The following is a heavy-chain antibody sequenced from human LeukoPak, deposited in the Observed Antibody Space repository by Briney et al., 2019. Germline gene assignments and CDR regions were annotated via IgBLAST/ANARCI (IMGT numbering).Heavy chain of an antibody. Sequence: GGSLRLSCAASGFTFSSYEMNCVRQAPGKGLEWVSYISSSGGTTCYADSVKGRFTISRDNAKNSLSLQMNSLRAEDMAVYYCARGGRSSSNYWGQGTLVTVSS. J-gene: IGHJ4*02. CDR3: ARGGRSSSNY. D-gene: IGHD6-13*01. CDR2: ISSSGGTT. CDR1: GFTFSSYE. V-gene: IGHV3-48*03.